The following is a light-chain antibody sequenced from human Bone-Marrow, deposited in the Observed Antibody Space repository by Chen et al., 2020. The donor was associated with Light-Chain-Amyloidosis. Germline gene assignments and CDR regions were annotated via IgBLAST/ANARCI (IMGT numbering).Light chain of an antibody. CDR1: QNIDTY. Sequence: DIQMTQSPSSLSASVGARVTITCRASQNIDTYLAWYQHKPGKAPKLLIYQASSLESGVPLRFSGSGSGTEFTLTISSLQPDDFATYFCQEFKSHDMCNFGQGTKLEIK. CDR2: QAS. V-gene: IGKV1-5*03. J-gene: IGKJ2*04. CDR3: QEFKSHDMCN.